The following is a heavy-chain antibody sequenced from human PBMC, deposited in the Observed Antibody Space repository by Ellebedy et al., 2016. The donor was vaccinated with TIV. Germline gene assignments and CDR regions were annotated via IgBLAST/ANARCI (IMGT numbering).Heavy chain of an antibody. J-gene: IGHJ6*03. D-gene: IGHD2-15*01. CDR1: GFAFGGFC. CDR3: ARFSRGAPFVDYLYYMDV. V-gene: IGHV3-21*01. Sequence: GESLKISCAASGFAFGGFCMNWVRQAPGKGLEWVSSISTISDDVHHADSVKGRFTISRDNAKNSIYLQMNNLRPEDTAVYYSARFSRGAPFVDYLYYMDVWGKGTAVTVSS. CDR2: ISTISDDV.